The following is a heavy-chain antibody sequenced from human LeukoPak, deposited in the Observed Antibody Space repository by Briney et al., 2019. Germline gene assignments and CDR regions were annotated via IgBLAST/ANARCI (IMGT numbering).Heavy chain of an antibody. CDR1: GFTFSSYG. V-gene: IGHV3-33*06. CDR3: AKSGPEMATIRGLFWFDP. Sequence: GRSLRLSCAASGFTFSSYGMHWVRQAPGKGLEWVALIWYDGSNKYYADSVKGRLTISRDNSKNTLYLQMNSLRAEDTAVYYCAKSGPEMATIRGLFWFDPWGQGTLVTVSS. D-gene: IGHD5-24*01. J-gene: IGHJ5*02. CDR2: IWYDGSNK.